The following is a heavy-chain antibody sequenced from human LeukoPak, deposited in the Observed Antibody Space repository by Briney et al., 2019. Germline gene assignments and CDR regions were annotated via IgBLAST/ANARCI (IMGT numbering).Heavy chain of an antibody. CDR3: ATLFRIPTAIYAFNI. CDR1: GYTLTELS. D-gene: IGHD5-18*01. J-gene: IGHJ3*02. CDR2: FDPEDGKT. Sequence: ASVTVSCKISGYTLTELSIHWVRQAHGKGLEWMGGFDPEDGKTIYAQKFQGRVTMTEDTSTDTAYMELSSLRSADTAVYYCATLFRIPTAIYAFNIWGQGTMVTVSS. V-gene: IGHV1-24*01.